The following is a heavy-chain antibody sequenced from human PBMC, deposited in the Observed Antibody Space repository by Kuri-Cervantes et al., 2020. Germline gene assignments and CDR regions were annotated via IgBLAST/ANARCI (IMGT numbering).Heavy chain of an antibody. J-gene: IGHJ5*01. CDR2: ISWNSGSI. CDR1: GFSFDEYA. D-gene: IGHD6-19*01. Sequence: SLKISCAASGFSFDEYAMHWVRQAPGKGLEWVSGISWNSGSIGYADSVKGRFPISRDNAKNSLYLQINSLRVEDTAFYYCSKDISIVVAGPTTWGQGTLVTVSS. CDR3: SKDISIVVAGPTT. V-gene: IGHV3-9*01.